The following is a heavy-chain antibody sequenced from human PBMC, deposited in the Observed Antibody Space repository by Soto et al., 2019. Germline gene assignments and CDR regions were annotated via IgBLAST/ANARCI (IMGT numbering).Heavy chain of an antibody. J-gene: IGHJ6*02. CDR2: ISYDGRNR. V-gene: IGHV3-30*04. Sequence: PGLSLRLSCAASGFVFSSYAIHCVLQAPGKGLEWVAVISYDGRNRYYADSVKGRFTISRDNSRNTLSLQMDSLRREDTALDYRARGGYCSGGSCRYYVYGIDVWGQGTTVTVSS. CDR3: ARGGYCSGGSCRYYVYGIDV. CDR1: GFVFSSYA. D-gene: IGHD2-15*01.